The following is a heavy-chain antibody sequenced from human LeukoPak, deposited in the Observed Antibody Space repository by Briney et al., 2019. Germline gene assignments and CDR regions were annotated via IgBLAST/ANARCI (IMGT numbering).Heavy chain of an antibody. J-gene: IGHJ4*02. V-gene: IGHV7-4-1*02. CDR1: VYTLPKFA. CDR3: ARGLGGNTFTNDY. D-gene: IGHD4-23*01. CDR2: INPDRGYP. Sequence: GASVKVSCQTCVYTLPKFAVNWVGQAPRQGRAWMGWINPDRGYPTYVQGLTGRFVFSFDTSVSTAYLQISSLTAEDTAMYYCARGLGGNTFTNDYWGQGTRVTVSS.